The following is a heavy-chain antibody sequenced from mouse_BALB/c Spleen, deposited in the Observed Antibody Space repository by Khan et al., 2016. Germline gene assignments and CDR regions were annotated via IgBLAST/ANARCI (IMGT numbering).Heavy chain of an antibody. J-gene: IGHJ3*01. D-gene: IGHD2-14*01. CDR2: INPSTGYT. V-gene: IGHV1-7*01. CDR3: ARSGGVRFAY. Sequence: QVQLKQSGAELAKPGASVKMSCKASGYTFTSYWMHWVKQRPGQGLEWIGYINPSTGYTEYNQKFKDKATLTADKSSSTAYMQLSSLTSEDSAVYYCARSGGVRFAYWGQGTLVTVSA. CDR1: GYTFTSYW.